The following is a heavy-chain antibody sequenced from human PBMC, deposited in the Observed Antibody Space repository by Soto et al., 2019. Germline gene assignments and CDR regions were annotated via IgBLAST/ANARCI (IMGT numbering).Heavy chain of an antibody. CDR1: GGSFSGYY. CDR3: ARGGYYDILTGPHAFDI. CDR2: INHSGST. J-gene: IGHJ3*02. Sequence: PSETLSLTCAVYGGSFSGYYWSWIRQPPGKGLEWIGEINHSGSTNYNPSLKSRVTISVGTSKNQFSLKLSSVTAADTAVYYCARGGYYDILTGPHAFDIWGQGTMVTVSS. D-gene: IGHD3-9*01. V-gene: IGHV4-34*01.